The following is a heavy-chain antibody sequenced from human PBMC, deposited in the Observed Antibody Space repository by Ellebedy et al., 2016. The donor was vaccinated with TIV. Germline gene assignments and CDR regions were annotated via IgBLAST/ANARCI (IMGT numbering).Heavy chain of an antibody. CDR2: ISGSGGST. D-gene: IGHD6-6*01. CDR1: GFTFSSYA. CDR3: AKDHRGSSGFLTYFDY. V-gene: IGHV3-23*01. J-gene: IGHJ4*02. Sequence: GESLKISCAASGFTFSSYAMSWVRQAPGKGLEWVSGISGSGGSTYYADSVKGRFTISRDNSKNTLYLQMNSLRAEDTAVYYCAKDHRGSSGFLTYFDYWGQGTVVTVSS.